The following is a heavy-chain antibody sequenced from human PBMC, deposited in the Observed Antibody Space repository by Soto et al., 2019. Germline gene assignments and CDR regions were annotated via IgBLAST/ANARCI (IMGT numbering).Heavy chain of an antibody. V-gene: IGHV1-69*01. J-gene: IGHJ3*02. CDR3: AASVRYVLGSDYKDNEGLDI. Sequence: QVQLVQSGPEVKKPGSSVKVSCEASGGTFSNFAVNWVRQAPGQGLEWVGGIIPLFNVAKYAQKFEGRVTIVADDSTSTAYMDLSSLRSDDTAVYYCAASVRYVLGSDYKDNEGLDIWGQGTMVTVSS. CDR2: IIPLFNVA. CDR1: GGTFSNFA. D-gene: IGHD4-4*01.